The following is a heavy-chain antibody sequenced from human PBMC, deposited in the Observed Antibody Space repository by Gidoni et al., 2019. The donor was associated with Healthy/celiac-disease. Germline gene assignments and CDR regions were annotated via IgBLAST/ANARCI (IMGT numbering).Heavy chain of an antibody. J-gene: IGHJ2*01. CDR2: IIPIFGTA. CDR3: ARGGNVVVAATYWYFDL. CDR1: GGTFSSYA. D-gene: IGHD2-15*01. V-gene: IGHV1-69*01. Sequence: QVQLVQSGAEVKKPGSSVKVSCQASGGTFSSYAISWVRQAPGQGLEWMGGIIPIFGTANYAQKFQGRVTITADESTSTAYMELSSLRSEDTAVYYCARGGNVVVAATYWYFDLWGRGTLVTVSS.